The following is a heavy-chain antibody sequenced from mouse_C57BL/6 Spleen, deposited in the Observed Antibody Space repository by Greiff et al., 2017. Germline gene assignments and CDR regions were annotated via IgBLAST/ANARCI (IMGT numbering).Heavy chain of an antibody. CDR3: ARYFHYYGSQYFDV. V-gene: IGHV7-3*01. Sequence: EVQLVESGGGLVQPGGSLSLTCAASGFTFTDYYMSWVRQPPGKALEWLGFIRNKANGYTTEYSASVKGLFTISRDNSQIILYLQMNALRAEDSATYYCARYFHYYGSQYFDVWGTGTTVTVSS. D-gene: IGHD1-1*01. J-gene: IGHJ1*03. CDR1: GFTFTDYY. CDR2: IRNKANGYTT.